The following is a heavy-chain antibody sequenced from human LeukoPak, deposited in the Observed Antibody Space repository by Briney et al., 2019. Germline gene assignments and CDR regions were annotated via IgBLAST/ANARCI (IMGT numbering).Heavy chain of an antibody. CDR1: GFTFTSYA. Sequence: SGGSLRLSCVTSGFTFTSYALYWVRQATGRGLEYVSAISSNAASTYYAESVKGRFTISRDTSMSTLYLQMGSLRPEDTAVYYCARRERNAFDYWGEGTMVTVS. CDR3: ARRERNAFDY. CDR2: ISSNAAST. J-gene: IGHJ4*02. V-gene: IGHV3-64*02. D-gene: IGHD2-8*01.